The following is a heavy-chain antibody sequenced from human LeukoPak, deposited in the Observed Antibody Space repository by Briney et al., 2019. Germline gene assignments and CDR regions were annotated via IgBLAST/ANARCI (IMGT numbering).Heavy chain of an antibody. D-gene: IGHD1-14*01. Sequence: SETLSLTCAVYGGSFGRYPWSWIRQSPGKGLEYIGEITQSGYTKYNPSVKSRATISVDASKNQFSLNLTSVTAADTALYYCARVGSTPAKFDYWGQGTLVTVSS. J-gene: IGHJ4*02. V-gene: IGHV4-34*01. CDR1: GGSFGRYP. CDR3: ARVGSTPAKFDY. CDR2: ITQSGYT.